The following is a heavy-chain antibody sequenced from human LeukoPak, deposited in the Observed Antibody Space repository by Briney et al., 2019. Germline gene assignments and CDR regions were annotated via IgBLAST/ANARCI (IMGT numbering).Heavy chain of an antibody. CDR3: ARDAGNSGYGCDL. J-gene: IGHJ5*02. CDR2: IRSSSET. Sequence: PGGSLRLSCAASGFIFSQYSINWVRQAPGKGLEWVSHIRSSSETFYADSVKGRFTISRDNARNSLYLQMNNLRGEDTAIYYCARDAGNSGYGCDLWGQGTLVTVSS. D-gene: IGHD5-12*01. CDR1: GFIFSQYS. V-gene: IGHV3-48*01.